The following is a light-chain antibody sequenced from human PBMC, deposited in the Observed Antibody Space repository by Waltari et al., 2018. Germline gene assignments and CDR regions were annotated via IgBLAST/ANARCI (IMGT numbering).Light chain of an antibody. CDR1: QSVRSN. CDR2: AAS. J-gene: IGKJ4*01. V-gene: IGKV3-15*01. Sequence: EIVMTQSPAILSVSPGEGVTLSCRASQSVRSNLAWYQQKPGQAPRLLIFAASTRATGFPARFSGGGSGTEFTLTITSLQSEDSAVYFCQQYDSQPLTFGGGTFVEIK. CDR3: QQYDSQPLT.